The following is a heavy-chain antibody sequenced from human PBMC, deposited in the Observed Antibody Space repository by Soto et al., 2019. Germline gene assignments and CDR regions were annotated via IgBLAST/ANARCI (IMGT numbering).Heavy chain of an antibody. Sequence: GGSLRLSCAVSGFTFSAYWMHWVRQVPGKGLTWVSRISDDGSTATYADSVKGRFVISRDNAKNSLYLEMNTLRVDDSGLYYCARGPRVSSTGTGAHWGRGTLVTVSS. J-gene: IGHJ4*02. CDR2: ISDDGSTA. V-gene: IGHV3-74*01. CDR1: GFTFSAYW. D-gene: IGHD1-1*01. CDR3: ARGPRVSSTGTGAH.